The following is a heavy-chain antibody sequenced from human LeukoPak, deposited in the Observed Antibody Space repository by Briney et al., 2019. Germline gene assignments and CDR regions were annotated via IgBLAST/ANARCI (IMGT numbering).Heavy chain of an antibody. V-gene: IGHV3-21*01. CDR3: ARDGGVTIFGVVILSYFDY. J-gene: IGHJ4*02. CDR1: GFTFSRHS. CDR2: ISSSSSYI. Sequence: GGSLRLSCAASGFTFSRHSINWVRQAPGKGLEWVSSISSSSSYIYYADSVKGRFTISRDNSKNTLYLQMNSLRAEDTAVYYCARDGGVTIFGVVILSYFDYWGQGTLVTVSS. D-gene: IGHD3-3*01.